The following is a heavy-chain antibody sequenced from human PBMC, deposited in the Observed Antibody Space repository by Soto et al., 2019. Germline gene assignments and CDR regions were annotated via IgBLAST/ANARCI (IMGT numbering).Heavy chain of an antibody. J-gene: IGHJ4*02. Sequence: QVQLQESGPGLLKPSETLSLTCTVTRGSVSSQTHFWTWIRQPPGKGLEWIGYKYYSGISNYNPSLQGRVTISVDTSKNQFSLRLTSVTAADTAVYFCVREDMSGTYYFDAWGQGALVTVSS. D-gene: IGHD1-26*01. CDR1: RGSVSSQTHF. CDR2: KYYSGIS. V-gene: IGHV4-61*01. CDR3: VREDMSGTYYFDA.